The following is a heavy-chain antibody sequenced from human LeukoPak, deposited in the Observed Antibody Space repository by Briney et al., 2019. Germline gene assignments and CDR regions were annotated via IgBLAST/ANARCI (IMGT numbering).Heavy chain of an antibody. V-gene: IGHV4-61*02. CDR1: GGSISSGSYY. Sequence: SKTLSLTCTVSGGSISSGSYYWSWIRQPAGKGLEWIGRIYTSGSTNYNPSLKSRVTISVDTSKNQFSLKLSSVTAADTAVYYCALIPLPDLLDAFDIWGQGTMVTVSS. J-gene: IGHJ3*02. D-gene: IGHD1-14*01. CDR2: IYTSGST. CDR3: ALIPLPDLLDAFDI.